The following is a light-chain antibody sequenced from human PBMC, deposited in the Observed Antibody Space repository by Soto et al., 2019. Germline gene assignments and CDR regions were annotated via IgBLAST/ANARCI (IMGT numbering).Light chain of an antibody. CDR1: QSVSSSD. CDR2: GAY. CDR3: KQYGSSPRT. J-gene: IGKJ4*01. Sequence: EIFLTQSLGTMSLSPGERYTPSRMASQSVSSSDLAWYQQKPGQAHRLLIYGAYSRATGIQDRFSGSGSGTDFTLTISRMEPEDFAVYYCKQYGSSPRTFGGGTKVDLK. V-gene: IGKV3-20*01.